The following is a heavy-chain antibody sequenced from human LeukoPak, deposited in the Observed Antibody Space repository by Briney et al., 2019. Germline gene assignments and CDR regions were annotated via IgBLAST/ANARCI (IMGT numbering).Heavy chain of an antibody. D-gene: IGHD2-2*01. J-gene: IGHJ5*02. V-gene: IGHV1-2*02. CDR1: GYTFTGYY. Sequence: ASVKVSCKASGYTFTGYYMHWVRQAPGQGLEWMGWINPNSGGTNHAQKFQGRVTMTRDTSISTAYMELSRLRSDDTAVYYCARAVLGPAAGDRWGQGILVTVSS. CDR3: ARAVLGPAAGDR. CDR2: INPNSGGT.